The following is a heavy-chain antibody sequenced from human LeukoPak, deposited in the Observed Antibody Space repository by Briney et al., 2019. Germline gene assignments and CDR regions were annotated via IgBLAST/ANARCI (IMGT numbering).Heavy chain of an antibody. CDR2: SGSGGDT. CDR3: AKARGATYGTYYFDY. Sequence: GRSLRLSCAASGFTFSSYAMTWVRQAPGKGLEWVSISGSGGDTYYADSVKGRFTISRDNSKNTLYLQMNSLRAEDTAVYYCAKARGATYGTYYFDYWGQGTLVTVSS. CDR1: GFTFSSYA. D-gene: IGHD4/OR15-4a*01. V-gene: IGHV3-23*01. J-gene: IGHJ4*02.